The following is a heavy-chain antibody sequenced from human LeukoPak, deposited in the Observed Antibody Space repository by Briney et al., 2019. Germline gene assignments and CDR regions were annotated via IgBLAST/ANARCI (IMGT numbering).Heavy chain of an antibody. CDR2: ISLAGRT. J-gene: IGHJ4*02. V-gene: IGHV4-4*02. CDR3: SRESGPFCPFGY. CDR1: GGSISGTNR. D-gene: IGHD1-26*01. Sequence: SETLSLTCGVSGGSISGTNRWSWVRHPPRQGLEWIGEISLAGRTNFNPSLNGRVTMSLDKSSNKLYLHLTSVTAADTATYFCSRESGPFCPFGYWGQGTLVIVSS.